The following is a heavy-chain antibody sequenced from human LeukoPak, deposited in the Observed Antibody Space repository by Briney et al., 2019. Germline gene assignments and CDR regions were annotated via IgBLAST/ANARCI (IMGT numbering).Heavy chain of an antibody. CDR1: GYTFTGYY. CDR2: INPNSGGT. CDR3: ARHYYDSSGYYLSEPFDY. Sequence: PSVKVSCKASGYTFTGYYMHWVRQAPGQGLEWMGWINPNSGGTNYAQKFQGRVTMTRDTSISTAYMELSRLRSDDTAVYYCARHYYDSSGYYLSEPFDYWGQGTLVTVSS. D-gene: IGHD3-22*01. V-gene: IGHV1-2*02. J-gene: IGHJ4*02.